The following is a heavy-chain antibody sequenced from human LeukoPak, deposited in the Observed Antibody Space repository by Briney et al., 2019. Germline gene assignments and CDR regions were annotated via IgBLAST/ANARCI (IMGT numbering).Heavy chain of an antibody. CDR2: ISGSGGST. J-gene: IGHJ1*01. CDR1: GFTFSSYA. V-gene: IGHV3-23*01. Sequence: PGGSLRLSCAASGFTFSSYAMSWVRQAPGKGLEWVSAISGSGGSTYYADSVKGRFTISRDNSKNTLYLQMNSLRAEDTAVYYCAKDIVVVPAAIPGYFQHWGQGTLVTVSS. CDR3: AKDIVVVPAAIPGYFQH. D-gene: IGHD2-2*02.